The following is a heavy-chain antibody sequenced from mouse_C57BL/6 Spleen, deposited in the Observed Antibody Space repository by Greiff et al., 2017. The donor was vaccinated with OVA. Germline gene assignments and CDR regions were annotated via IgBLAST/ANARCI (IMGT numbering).Heavy chain of an antibody. J-gene: IGHJ4*01. CDR3: ARQWLLRSAMDY. V-gene: IGHV5-17*01. CDR1: GFTFSDYG. CDR2: ISSGSSTI. D-gene: IGHD2-3*01. Sequence: EVKLMESGGGLVKPGGSLKLSCAASGFTFSDYGMHWVRQAPEKGLEWVAYISSGSSTIYYADTVKGRFTISRDNAKNTLFLQMTSLRSEDTAMYYCARQWLLRSAMDYWGQGTSVTVSS.